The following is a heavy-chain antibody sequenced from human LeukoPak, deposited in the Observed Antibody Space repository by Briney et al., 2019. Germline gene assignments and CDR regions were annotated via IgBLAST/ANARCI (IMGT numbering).Heavy chain of an antibody. Sequence: GGSLRLSCAASGFTFSSYGMHWVRQAPGKGLEWVAVIWYDGSNKYYADSVKGRFTISRDNSKNTLYLQMNSLRAEDTAVYYCAGDYTSSGWYINNWFDPWGQGTLVTVSS. J-gene: IGHJ5*02. CDR2: IWYDGSNK. D-gene: IGHD6-19*01. CDR3: AGDYTSSGWYINNWFDP. CDR1: GFTFSSYG. V-gene: IGHV3-33*01.